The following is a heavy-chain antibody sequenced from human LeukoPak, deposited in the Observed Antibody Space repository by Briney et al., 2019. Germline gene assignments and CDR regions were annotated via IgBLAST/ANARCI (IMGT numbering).Heavy chain of an antibody. J-gene: IGHJ4*02. V-gene: IGHV4-59*01. CDR3: ARGVVAAAGRTFDF. CDR2: IYYSGST. CDR1: GGSFSGYY. D-gene: IGHD6-13*01. Sequence: SETLSLTCAVYGGSFSGYYWSWIRQPPGKGLEWIGYIYYSGSTNYNPSLKSRVTISVDTSKNQFSLKLSSLTAADTAVYYCARGVVAAAGRTFDFWGQGTLVTVSS.